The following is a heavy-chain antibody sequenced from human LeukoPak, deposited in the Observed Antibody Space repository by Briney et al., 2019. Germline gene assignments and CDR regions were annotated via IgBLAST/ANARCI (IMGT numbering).Heavy chain of an antibody. CDR1: GYTFTSYD. J-gene: IGHJ4*02. V-gene: IGHV1-8*01. D-gene: IGHD3-22*01. Sequence: ASVKVSCKASGYTFTSYDINWVRRATGQGLEWMGWMNPNSGNTGYAQKFQGRVTMTRNTSISTAYMELSSLRSEDTAVYYCARGGTYYYDSSGYYGPYWGQGTLVTVSS. CDR2: MNPNSGNT. CDR3: ARGGTYYYDSSGYYGPY.